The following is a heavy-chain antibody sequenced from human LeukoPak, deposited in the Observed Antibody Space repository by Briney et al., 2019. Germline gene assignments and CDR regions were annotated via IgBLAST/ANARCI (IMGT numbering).Heavy chain of an antibody. D-gene: IGHD3-10*01. Sequence: SETLSLTCAVYGGSFSGYYWSWIRQPPGKGLEWIGEINHSGSTNYNPSLKSRVTISVDTTKNQFSLKLSSVTAADTAVYYCARGYRITMVRGKGGWFDPWGQGTLVTVSS. J-gene: IGHJ5*02. CDR2: INHSGST. CDR1: GGSFSGYY. V-gene: IGHV4-34*01. CDR3: ARGYRITMVRGKGGWFDP.